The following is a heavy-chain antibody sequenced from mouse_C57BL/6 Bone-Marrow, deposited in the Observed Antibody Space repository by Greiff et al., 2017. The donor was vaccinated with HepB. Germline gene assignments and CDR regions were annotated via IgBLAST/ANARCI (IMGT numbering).Heavy chain of an antibody. CDR3: ARHSSGLTFAY. CDR2: ISSGGSYT. CDR1: GFTFSSYG. D-gene: IGHD3-2*02. J-gene: IGHJ3*01. Sequence: VQLKQSGGDLVKPGGSLKLSCAASGFTFSSYGMSWVRQTPDKRLEWVATISSGGSYTYYPDSVKGRFTISRDNAKNTLYLQMSSLKSEDTAMYYCARHSSGLTFAYWGQGTLVTVSA. V-gene: IGHV5-6*01.